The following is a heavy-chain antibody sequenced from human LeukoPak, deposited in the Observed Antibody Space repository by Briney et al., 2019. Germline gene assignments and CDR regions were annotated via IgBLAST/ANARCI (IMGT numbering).Heavy chain of an antibody. CDR2: INPGNGNT. CDR1: GYTFTSYA. D-gene: IGHD5-24*01. Sequence: ASVKVSCKASGYTFTSYAMHWVRQAPGQRFEWMGWINPGNGNTRYSQKFQGRVTITRDTSASTAYMELRSLRSDDTAVYYCARDERWLQFPGPNWGQGTLVTVSS. J-gene: IGHJ4*02. V-gene: IGHV1-3*01. CDR3: ARDERWLQFPGPN.